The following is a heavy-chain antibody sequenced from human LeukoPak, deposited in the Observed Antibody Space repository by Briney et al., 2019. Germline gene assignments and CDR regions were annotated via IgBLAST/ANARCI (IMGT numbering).Heavy chain of an antibody. CDR3: ARGLEAAGATDY. CDR1: GGTFSSYT. Sequence: ASVKVSCKASGGTFSSYTISWVRQAPAQGLEWMGRIIPILGIANYAQKFQGRVTITADKSTSTAYMELSSLRSEDTAVYYCARGLEAAGATDYWGQGTLVTVSS. D-gene: IGHD1-26*01. CDR2: IIPILGIA. J-gene: IGHJ4*02. V-gene: IGHV1-69*02.